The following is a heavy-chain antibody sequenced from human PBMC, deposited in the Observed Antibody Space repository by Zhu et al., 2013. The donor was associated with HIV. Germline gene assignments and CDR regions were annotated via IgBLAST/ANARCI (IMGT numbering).Heavy chain of an antibody. V-gene: IGHV1-69*01. CDR2: IIPIFGTA. J-gene: IGHJ4*02. Sequence: QVQLVQSGAEVKKPGSSVKVSCKASGGTFSSYAISWVRQAPGQGLEWMGGIIPIFGTANYAQKFQGRVTITADESTSTAYMELSSLRSEDTAVYYCARDRPKIGPKVDLDVKWELYGPYYFDYWGQGTLVTVSS. CDR1: GGTFSSYA. CDR3: ARDRPKIGPKVDLDVKWELYGPYYFDY. D-gene: IGHD1-26*01.